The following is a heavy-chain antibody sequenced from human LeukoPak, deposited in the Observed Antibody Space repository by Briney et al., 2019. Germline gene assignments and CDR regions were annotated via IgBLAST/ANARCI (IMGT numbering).Heavy chain of an antibody. J-gene: IGHJ4*02. Sequence: GGSLRLSCAASGFTFSSYWMHWVRQAPGKGLVWVSRINSDGSSTSYADSVKGRFTISRDNAKNTLYLQMNSLRAEDTAVYYCARVQSSGRGLVYWGQGTLVTVSS. CDR3: ARVQSSGRGLVY. V-gene: IGHV3-74*01. CDR2: INSDGSST. D-gene: IGHD3/OR15-3a*01. CDR1: GFTFSSYW.